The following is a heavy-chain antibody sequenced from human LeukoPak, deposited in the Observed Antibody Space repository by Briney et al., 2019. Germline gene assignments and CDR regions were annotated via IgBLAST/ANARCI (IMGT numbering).Heavy chain of an antibody. CDR3: ARGPLTTWDYYYYYMDV. J-gene: IGHJ6*03. D-gene: IGHD4-17*01. V-gene: IGHV3-21*01. Sequence: GGSLRLSCAASGFTFSSYSMNWVRQAPGKGLEWVSSISSSSSYIYYADSVKGRFTISRDNAKNSLYLQMNSLRAEDTAVYYCARGPLTTWDYYYYYMDVWGKGTTVTVSS. CDR2: ISSSSSYI. CDR1: GFTFSSYS.